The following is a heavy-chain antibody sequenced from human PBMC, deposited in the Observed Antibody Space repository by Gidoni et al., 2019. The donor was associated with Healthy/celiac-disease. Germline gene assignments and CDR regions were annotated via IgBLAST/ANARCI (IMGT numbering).Heavy chain of an antibody. CDR1: GFTFSSYS. J-gene: IGHJ6*02. CDR2: ISSSSSTI. D-gene: IGHD3-3*01. V-gene: IGHV3-48*02. CDR3: ARDQSYYDFWSGYYAAGYGMDV. Sequence: EVQLVESGGGLVQPGGSLRLYCAASGFTFSSYSMNWVRQAPGKGLEWVSYISSSSSTIYYADSVKGRFTSSRDNAKNSLYLQMNSLRDEDTAVYYCARDQSYYDFWSGYYAAGYGMDVWGQGTTVTVSS.